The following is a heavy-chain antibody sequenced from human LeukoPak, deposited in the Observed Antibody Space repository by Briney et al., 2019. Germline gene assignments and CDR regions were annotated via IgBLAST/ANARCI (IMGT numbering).Heavy chain of an antibody. J-gene: IGHJ6*03. D-gene: IGHD6-13*01. CDR1: GFTFSSYW. Sequence: PGGSLRLSCAASGFTFSSYWMSWVRQAPGKGLEWVANIKQDGSEKYYVDSVKGRFTISRDNAKNSLYLQMNSLRAEDTAVYYCARVYSSSSPWGYYYYYYMDVWGKGTTVTISS. V-gene: IGHV3-7*01. CDR2: IKQDGSEK. CDR3: ARVYSSSSPWGYYYYYYMDV.